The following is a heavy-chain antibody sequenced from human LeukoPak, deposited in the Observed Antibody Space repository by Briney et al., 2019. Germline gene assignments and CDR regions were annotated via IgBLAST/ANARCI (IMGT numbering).Heavy chain of an antibody. CDR3: AKDYYDSSDLLGGYFDN. J-gene: IGHJ4*02. CDR1: GFTFSSYA. D-gene: IGHD3-22*01. Sequence: GGSLRLSCAASGFTFSSYAMHWVRQAPGKGLEWVSGISGSGITTYYADSVKGRFTISRDNSKNTLYLQMNSLRAEDTAIYYCAKDYYDSSDLLGGYFDNWGQGTLVTVSS. CDR2: ISGSGITT. V-gene: IGHV3-23*01.